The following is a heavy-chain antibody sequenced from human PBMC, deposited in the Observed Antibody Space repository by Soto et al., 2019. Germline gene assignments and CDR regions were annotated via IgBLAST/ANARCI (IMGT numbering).Heavy chain of an antibody. CDR1: EFTFSSYN. CDR2: ISSSGTTT. CDR3: ARVDTAMVSAATSFDY. D-gene: IGHD5-18*01. J-gene: IGHJ4*02. Sequence: PGGSLRLSCVASEFTFSSYNMNWVRQAPGKGLEWISYISSSGTTTYYADSVKGRFTISRDNSKNTLYLQMNSLRAEDTAVYYCARVDTAMVSAATSFDYWGQGTLVTVSS. V-gene: IGHV3-48*01.